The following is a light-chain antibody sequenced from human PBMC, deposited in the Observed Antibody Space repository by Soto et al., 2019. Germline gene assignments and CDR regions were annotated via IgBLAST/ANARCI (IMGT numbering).Light chain of an antibody. J-gene: IGLJ2*01. V-gene: IGLV4-69*01. Sequence: QLVLTQSPSASASLGASVKLTCTLSSGHSSYTIAWHQQQPEKGPRYLMKVNSDGSHSKGDGIPDRFSGSSSGAERYLTISSLQSEDEADYYFQTWDTVLVFGGGTKVTVL. CDR2: VNSDGSH. CDR3: QTWDTVLV. CDR1: SGHSSYT.